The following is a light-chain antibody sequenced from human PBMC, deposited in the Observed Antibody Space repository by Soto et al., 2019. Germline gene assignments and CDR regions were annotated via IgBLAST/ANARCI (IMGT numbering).Light chain of an antibody. CDR2: TIS. V-gene: IGKV1-39*01. Sequence: DIQMTQSPSSLSASVGDRVSITCRASQTISNYLNWFQQKPGVAPKLLIYTISTLQSGVPSRFSGRRSGTDFTLTINNVQLEDFATYYCQHGQDMPVTFGQGTRLEI. J-gene: IGKJ5*01. CDR1: QTISNY. CDR3: QHGQDMPVT.